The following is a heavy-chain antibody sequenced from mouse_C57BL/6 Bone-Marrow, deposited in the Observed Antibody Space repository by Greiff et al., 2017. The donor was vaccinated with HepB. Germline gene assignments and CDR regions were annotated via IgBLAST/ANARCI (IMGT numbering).Heavy chain of an antibody. CDR3: ARTGYVSRFDY. D-gene: IGHD1-1*01. J-gene: IGHJ2*01. Sequence: QVQLKQPGAELVKPGASVKLSCKASGYTFTSYWMHWVKQRPGQGLEWIGMIHPNSGSTNYNEKFKSKATLTVDKSSSTAYMQLSSLTSEDSAVYYCARTGYVSRFDYWGQGTTLTVSS. CDR1: GYTFTSYW. V-gene: IGHV1-64*01. CDR2: IHPNSGST.